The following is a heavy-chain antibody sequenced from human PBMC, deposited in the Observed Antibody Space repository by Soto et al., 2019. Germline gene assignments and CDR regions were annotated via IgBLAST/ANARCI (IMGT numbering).Heavy chain of an antibody. V-gene: IGHV4-4*02. CDR1: GGSISSSNW. J-gene: IGHJ5*02. CDR2: IYHSGST. D-gene: IGHD3-3*01. CDR3: ARAWSDFWSGPGDWFDP. Sequence: SETLSLTCAVSGGSISSSNWWSWVRQPPGKGLEWIGEIYHSGSTNYNPSLKSRVTISVDKSKNQFSLKLSSVTAADTAVYYCARAWSDFWSGPGDWFDPWGQGTLVTVSS.